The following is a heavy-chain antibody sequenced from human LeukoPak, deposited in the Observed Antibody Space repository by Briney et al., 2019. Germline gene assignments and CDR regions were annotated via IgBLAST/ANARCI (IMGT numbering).Heavy chain of an antibody. CDR1: GFALRSYW. CDR2: INSDGSIT. Sequence: GGSLRLSCAASGFALRSYWIHWVRQDPGKGLGWVSRINSDGSITNYADSVKGRFTISRDNAENTVDLHMSSLRAEDTAVYYCARDVRSIVATLGYYYGMDVWGQGTTVT. CDR3: ARDVRSIVATLGYYYGMDV. D-gene: IGHD5-12*01. V-gene: IGHV3-74*01. J-gene: IGHJ6*02.